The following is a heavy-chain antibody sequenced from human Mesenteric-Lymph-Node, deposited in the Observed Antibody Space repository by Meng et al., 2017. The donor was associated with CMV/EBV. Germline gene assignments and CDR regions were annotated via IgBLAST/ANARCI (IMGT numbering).Heavy chain of an antibody. V-gene: IGHV4-34*01. CDR1: DGSFSGYY. CDR2: INHSGSS. Sequence: SETLSLTCAVSDGSFSGYYWSWIRQPPGKGLEWIGEINHSGSSNYNPSLKSRVTISVDTSKKQFSLKLTSVTAADTAVYYCASHVGSYRFYFDFWGQGTLVTVSS. D-gene: IGHD3-16*02. CDR3: ASHVGSYRFYFDF. J-gene: IGHJ4*02.